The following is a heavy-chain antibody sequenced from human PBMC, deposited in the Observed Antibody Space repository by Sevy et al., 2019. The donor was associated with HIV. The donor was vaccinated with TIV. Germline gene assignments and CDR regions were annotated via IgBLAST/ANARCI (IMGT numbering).Heavy chain of an antibody. J-gene: IGHJ4*02. V-gene: IGHV3-21*01. Sequence: GGSLRLSCAASGFTFSSYSMNWVRQAPGKGLEWVSSISTSSSYIYYADSVKGRFTISRDNAKNSLYLQMNSLRAGETAVYYCARDEVGGSYWEFDYWGQGTLVTVSS. CDR1: GFTFSSYS. CDR2: ISTSSSYI. D-gene: IGHD1-26*01. CDR3: ARDEVGGSYWEFDY.